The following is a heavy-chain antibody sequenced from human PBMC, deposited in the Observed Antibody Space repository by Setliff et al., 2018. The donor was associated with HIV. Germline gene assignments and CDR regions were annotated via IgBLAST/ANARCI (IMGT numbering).Heavy chain of an antibody. V-gene: IGHV1-69*10. D-gene: IGHD4-17*01. CDR1: GGTFSTYA. J-gene: IGHJ6*03. CDR2: IIPFLNLT. CDR3: AACGASAYYYYYMDV. Sequence: SVKVSCKASGGTFSTYAITWVRQAPGQGLQWVGGIIPFLNLTHYAQQFQGTVTITADKSTSTAYMEMTSLRFEDTAVYYCAACGASAYYYYYMDVWGAGTTVTVSS.